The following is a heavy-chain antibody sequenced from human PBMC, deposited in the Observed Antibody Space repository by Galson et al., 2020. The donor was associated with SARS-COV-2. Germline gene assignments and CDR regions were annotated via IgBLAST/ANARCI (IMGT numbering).Heavy chain of an antibody. CDR2: INAGNGNT. CDR1: GYTFTTYT. V-gene: IGHV1-3*01. J-gene: IGHJ3*01. Sequence: ASVKVSCKASGYTFTTYTLHWVRLAPGQRLEWMGWINAGNGNTKYSQKFQGRISITRDTSASTAYMDLSSLRSEDTAIYFCAKVGGSYSFDAFDVWGQGTMVTVSS. CDR3: AKVGGSYSFDAFDV. D-gene: IGHD1-26*01.